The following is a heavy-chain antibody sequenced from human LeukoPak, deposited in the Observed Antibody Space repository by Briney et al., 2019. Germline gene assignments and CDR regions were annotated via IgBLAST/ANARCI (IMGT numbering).Heavy chain of an antibody. CDR2: VGGNGGRT. D-gene: IGHD4-17*01. Sequence: PGGSLRLSCAGSGFAFSSYAIYWVRQAPGGGLQWLSGVGGNGGRTYYADSVKGRFTVSRDNSKNMVYLQMNSLKAEDTAVYFCAKREDYGDYYKYWGQGTLVTVSS. CDR1: GFAFSSYA. J-gene: IGHJ4*02. V-gene: IGHV3-23*01. CDR3: AKREDYGDYYKY.